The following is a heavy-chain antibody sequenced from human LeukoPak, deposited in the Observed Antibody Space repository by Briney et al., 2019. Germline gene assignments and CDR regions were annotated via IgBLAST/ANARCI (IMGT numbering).Heavy chain of an antibody. Sequence: GGSLRLSCAASGFTFSSCGMNWVRQAPRKGLEWVSSISGSDDGTYYADSVKGRFTISRDNSKNTLYLQMNSLRAEDTAVYYCAKRGPIYSSSPGNYFDYWGQGTLVTVSS. CDR1: GFTFSSCG. CDR3: AKRGPIYSSSPGNYFDY. D-gene: IGHD6-6*01. J-gene: IGHJ4*02. CDR2: ISGSDDGT. V-gene: IGHV3-23*01.